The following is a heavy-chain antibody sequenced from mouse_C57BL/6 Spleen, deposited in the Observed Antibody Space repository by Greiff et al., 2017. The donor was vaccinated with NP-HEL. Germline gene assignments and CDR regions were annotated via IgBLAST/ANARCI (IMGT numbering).Heavy chain of an antibody. CDR3: TTDYGSSRDY. CDR1: GFNIKDDY. V-gene: IGHV14-4*01. Sequence: VQLQQSGAELVRPGASVKLSCTASGFNIKDDYMHWVKQRPEQGLEWIGWIDPENGDTEYASKFQGKATITAATSSNTAYLQLSSLTSEDTAVYYCTTDYGSSRDYWGQGTTLAVSS. CDR2: IDPENGDT. J-gene: IGHJ2*01. D-gene: IGHD1-1*01.